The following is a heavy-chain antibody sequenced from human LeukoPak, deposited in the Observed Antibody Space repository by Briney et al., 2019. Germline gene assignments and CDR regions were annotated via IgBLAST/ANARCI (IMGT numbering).Heavy chain of an antibody. Sequence: SETLSLTCTVSGGSISSGGYYWSWIRQHPGKGLEWIGYIYYSGSTHYNPSLKSRVTISVDTSKNQFSLKLSSVTAADTAVYYCAREPVGYCSSTSCYSWIDYWGQGTLVTVSS. D-gene: IGHD2-2*01. CDR2: IYYSGST. J-gene: IGHJ4*02. V-gene: IGHV4-31*03. CDR3: AREPVGYCSSTSCYSWIDY. CDR1: GGSISSGGYY.